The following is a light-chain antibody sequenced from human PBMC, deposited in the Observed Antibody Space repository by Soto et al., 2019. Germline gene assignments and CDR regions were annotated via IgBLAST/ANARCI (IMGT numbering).Light chain of an antibody. J-gene: IGKJ4*01. V-gene: IGKV3-11*01. CDR2: DAS. Sequence: EIVLTQSPATLSLSPGERATLSCRASQSVGNYLVWYQLKPGQAPRLLIYDASNRATDIPARFSGSGSGTDFTRTLSSLEPEDFAVYYCQQRSSWPLTFGGGTKVEIK. CDR1: QSVGNY. CDR3: QQRSSWPLT.